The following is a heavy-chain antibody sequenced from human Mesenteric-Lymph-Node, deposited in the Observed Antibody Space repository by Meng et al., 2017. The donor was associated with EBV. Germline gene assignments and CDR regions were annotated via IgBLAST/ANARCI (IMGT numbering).Heavy chain of an antibody. J-gene: IGHJ4*02. V-gene: IGHV6-1*01. CDR2: TYYRSKWYN. D-gene: IGHD6-19*01. CDR1: GDSVSSNSAA. Sequence: QHPVPGLLNPPPPLPLTCTISGDSVSSNSAAGNWIRQSPSRGLEWLGRTYYRSKWYNGYAVSVKSRITINPDTSKNQFSLQLNSVTPEDTAMYYCARSGSSGWIDYWGQGTLVTVSS. CDR3: ARSGSSGWIDY.